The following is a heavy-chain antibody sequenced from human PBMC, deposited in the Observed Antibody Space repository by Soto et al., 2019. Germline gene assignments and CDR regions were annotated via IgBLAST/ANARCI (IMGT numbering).Heavy chain of an antibody. CDR3: ARDTGSSWVPAGYYGMDV. J-gene: IGHJ6*02. D-gene: IGHD6-13*01. CDR2: IYYSGST. CDR1: GGSISSYY. V-gene: IGHV4-59*01. Sequence: PSETLSLTCTVSGGSISSYYWSWIRQPPGKGLEWIGYIYYSGSTNYNPSLKSRVTISVDTSKNQFSLKLSSVTAADTAVYYCARDTGSSWVPAGYYGMDVWGQGTTVTVSS.